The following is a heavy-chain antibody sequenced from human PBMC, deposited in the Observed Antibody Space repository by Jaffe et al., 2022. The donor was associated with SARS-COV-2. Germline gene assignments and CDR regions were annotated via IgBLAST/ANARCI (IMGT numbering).Heavy chain of an antibody. Sequence: QVQLVESGGGVVQPGRSLRLSCAASGFTFSSYGMHWVRQAPGKGLEWVAVIWYDGSNKYYADSVKGRFTISRDNSKNTLYLQMNSLRAEDTAVYYCARDTYYYDSSGYRPFDYWGQGTLVTVSS. D-gene: IGHD3-22*01. V-gene: IGHV3-33*01. CDR2: IWYDGSNK. J-gene: IGHJ4*02. CDR1: GFTFSSYG. CDR3: ARDTYYYDSSGYRPFDY.